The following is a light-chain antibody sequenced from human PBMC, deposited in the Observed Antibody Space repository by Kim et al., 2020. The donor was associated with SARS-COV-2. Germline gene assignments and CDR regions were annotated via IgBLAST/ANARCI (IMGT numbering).Light chain of an antibody. CDR3: QSYNRTNVV. J-gene: IGLJ2*01. CDR2: EDD. Sequence: NFMLTQPHSVSESPGKTVTISCTRSSGSIDDNYVQWYQQRPGGVPTIVIYEDDQRPSGVSDRFSGSIDNSSNSASLTISGLKTEDEADSYCQSYNRTNVVFGGGTKLTV. CDR1: SGSIDDNY. V-gene: IGLV6-57*03.